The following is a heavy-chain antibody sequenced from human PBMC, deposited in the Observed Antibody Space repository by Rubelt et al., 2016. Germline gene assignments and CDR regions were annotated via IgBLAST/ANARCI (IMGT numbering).Heavy chain of an antibody. CDR3: ARQPFLPYCGGDCYPYYFDY. CDR1: GYSFTNYW. CDR2: IDPSDSYT. Sequence: EVQLVQSGAEVKKPGESLRISCKGSGYSFTNYWISWVRQMPGKGLEWMGRIDPSDSYTNYSPSFQGHVTIAADKSISTAYLQWSSLKASDTAMYYCARQPFLPYCGGDCYPYYFDYWGQGTLVTVSS. D-gene: IGHD2-21*02. V-gene: IGHV5-10-1*01. J-gene: IGHJ4*02.